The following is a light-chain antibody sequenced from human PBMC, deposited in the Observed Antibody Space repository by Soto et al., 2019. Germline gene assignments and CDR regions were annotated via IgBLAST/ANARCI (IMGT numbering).Light chain of an antibody. V-gene: IGKV3-11*01. J-gene: IGKJ5*01. CDR1: QSVSSY. CDR3: QLRSNWPPSIT. CDR2: DAS. Sequence: IVLTQSPATLSLSPGERAALSCRASQSVSSYLAWYQQKPGQAPRLLIYDASNRATGIPARFSGSGSGTDFTLTIRSLEPEDFAVYYCQLRSNWPPSITFGQGTRLEIK.